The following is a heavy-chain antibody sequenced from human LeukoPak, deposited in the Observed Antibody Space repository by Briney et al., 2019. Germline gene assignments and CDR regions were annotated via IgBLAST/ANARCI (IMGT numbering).Heavy chain of an antibody. CDR3: AKDPYRVVVATGNYLDP. J-gene: IGHJ5*02. D-gene: IGHD2-21*01. CDR2: INHNGNVN. V-gene: IGHV3-7*01. CDR1: GFTFSSYW. Sequence: GGSLRLSCAASGFTFSSYWMNWARQAPGKGLEWVASINHNGNVNYYVDSVKGRFTISRDNSKNTLYLQMNSLRVEDTAVYYCAKDPYRVVVATGNYLDPWGQGTLVTVSA.